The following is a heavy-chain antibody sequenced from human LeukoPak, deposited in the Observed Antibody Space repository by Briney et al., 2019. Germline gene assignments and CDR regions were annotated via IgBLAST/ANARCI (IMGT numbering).Heavy chain of an antibody. CDR3: ARGDITMVRGVIIPSRFDP. Sequence: SVKVSCKASGGTFSSYVISWVRQAPGQGLEWMGGIIPIFGTANYAQKFQGRVTITADKSTSTAYMELSGLRSEDTAVYYCARGDITMVRGVIIPSRFDPWGQGTLVTVSS. CDR2: IIPIFGTA. J-gene: IGHJ5*02. CDR1: GGTFSSYV. D-gene: IGHD3-10*01. V-gene: IGHV1-69*06.